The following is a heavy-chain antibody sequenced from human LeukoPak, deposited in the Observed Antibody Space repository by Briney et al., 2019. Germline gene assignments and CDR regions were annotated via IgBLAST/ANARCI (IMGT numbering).Heavy chain of an antibody. V-gene: IGHV3-30*19. J-gene: IGHJ4*02. CDR3: ARALYSSSSSPPGY. CDR1: GFTFSSYG. Sequence: GSLRLSCAASGFTFSSYGMHWVRQAPGKGLEWVAVISYDGSNKYYADSVKGRFTISRDNSKNTLYLQMNSLRAEDTAVYYCARALYSSSSSPPGYWGQGTLVTVSS. D-gene: IGHD6-6*01. CDR2: ISYDGSNK.